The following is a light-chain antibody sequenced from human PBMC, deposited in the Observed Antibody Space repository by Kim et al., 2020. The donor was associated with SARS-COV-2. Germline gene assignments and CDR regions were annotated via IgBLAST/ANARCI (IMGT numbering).Light chain of an antibody. Sequence: GQSSTISCTGTSSDVGNYDILSWYQQHPGKAPKLMIYEVSKRPSGASNRFSGSKSGNTASLTISGLQAEDEADYYCCSYADGRIWVFGGGTKLTVL. CDR1: SSDVGNYDI. V-gene: IGLV2-23*02. CDR3: CSYADGRIWV. CDR2: EVS. J-gene: IGLJ3*02.